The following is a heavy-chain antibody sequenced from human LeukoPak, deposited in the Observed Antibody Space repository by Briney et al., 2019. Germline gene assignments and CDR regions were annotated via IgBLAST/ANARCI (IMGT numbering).Heavy chain of an antibody. J-gene: IGHJ5*02. CDR3: ARRGMKGNWFDP. Sequence: GESPMTPCNGSGYSFTSYWIGWVRQMPGQGGEWMGIIYPGDSDTRYRPSFQGQVTISADKSISTAYLQWSSLKASDTAMYYCARRGMKGNWFDPWGQGTLVTVSS. CDR1: GYSFTSYW. V-gene: IGHV5-51*01. CDR2: IYPGDSDT.